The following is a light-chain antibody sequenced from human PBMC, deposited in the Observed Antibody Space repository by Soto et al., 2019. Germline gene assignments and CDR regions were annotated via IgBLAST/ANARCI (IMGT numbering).Light chain of an antibody. CDR1: SSDVGGYNY. CDR3: TSYTSSSTPWV. CDR2: DVS. V-gene: IGLV2-14*01. J-gene: IGLJ3*02. Sequence: QSALTQPASVSGSPGQSITISCIGTSSDVGGYNYVSWYQQHPAKAPKLLIYDVSSRPSGVSNRFSGSKSGNTASLTISGLQAEDEADYYCTSYTSSSTPWVFGGGTKLTVL.